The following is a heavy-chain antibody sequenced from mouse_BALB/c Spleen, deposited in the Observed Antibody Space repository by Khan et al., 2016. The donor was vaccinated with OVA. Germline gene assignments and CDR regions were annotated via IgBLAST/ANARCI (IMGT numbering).Heavy chain of an antibody. Sequence: EVQLQESGGDLVKPGGSLKLSCAASGFTFSSYVMSWVRQTPEKRLEWVASISSGGSTYYPDSVKGRFTISRDNARNILYLQMSSLRSEDTAMYYCAREAYRYDEYYFDYWGKGTTLTVSS. CDR1: GFTFSSYV. D-gene: IGHD2-14*01. CDR2: ISSGGST. CDR3: AREAYRYDEYYFDY. V-gene: IGHV5-6-5*01. J-gene: IGHJ2*01.